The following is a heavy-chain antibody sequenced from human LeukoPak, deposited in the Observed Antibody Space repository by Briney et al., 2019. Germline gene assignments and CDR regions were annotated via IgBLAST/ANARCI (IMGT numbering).Heavy chain of an antibody. CDR3: ARLSGKWT. J-gene: IGHJ5*02. V-gene: IGHV4-59*11. D-gene: IGHD1-26*01. CDR1: GGSISGHY. CDR2: VYDSGST. Sequence: SETLSLTCNVSGGSISGHYWSWIRQPPGKRLEWIGYVYDSGSTNYNPSLSSRVTISLDTSKNQFSLEVASVAAADAAVYYCARLSGKWTWGQGTLVTVSS.